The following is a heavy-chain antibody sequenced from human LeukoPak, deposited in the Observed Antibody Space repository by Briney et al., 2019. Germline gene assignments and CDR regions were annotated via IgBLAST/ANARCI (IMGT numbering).Heavy chain of an antibody. CDR1: GGSISSGGYY. J-gene: IGHJ4*02. CDR2: IYHSGST. CDR3: ARARSPYSSGWYDFDY. Sequence: PSETLSLTCTVSGGSISSGGYYWSWIRQHPGKGLEWIGYIYHSGSTYYNPSLKSRVTISVDTSKNQFSLKLSSVTAADTAVYYCARARSPYSSGWYDFDYWGQGTLVTVSS. D-gene: IGHD6-19*01. V-gene: IGHV4-31*03.